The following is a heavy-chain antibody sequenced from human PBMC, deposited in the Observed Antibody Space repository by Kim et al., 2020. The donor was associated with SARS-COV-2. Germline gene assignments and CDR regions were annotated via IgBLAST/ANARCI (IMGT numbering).Heavy chain of an antibody. CDR1: GGSFSGYY. J-gene: IGHJ4*01. CDR3: ARGVRRATGTTSTYFDY. D-gene: IGHD1-7*01. V-gene: IGHV4-34*01. CDR2: INHSGST. Sequence: SETLSLTCAVYGGSFSGYYWSWIRQPPGKGLEWIGEINHSGSTNYNPSLKSRVTISVDTSKNQFSLKLSSVTAADTAVYYCARGVRRATGTTSTYFDYWG.